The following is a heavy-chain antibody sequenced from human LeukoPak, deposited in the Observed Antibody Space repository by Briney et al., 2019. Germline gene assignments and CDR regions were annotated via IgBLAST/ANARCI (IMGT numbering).Heavy chain of an antibody. Sequence: PGGSLRLSCAASGFTFSSYSMNWVRQAPGKGLEWVSSISSSSSYIYYADSVKGRFTISRDNAKNSLYLQMNSLRAEDTAVYYCARDHVDAILTGYGESWFDPWGQGTLVTVSS. CDR3: ARDHVDAILTGYGESWFDP. V-gene: IGHV3-21*01. CDR2: ISSSSSYI. CDR1: GFTFSSYS. D-gene: IGHD3-9*01. J-gene: IGHJ5*02.